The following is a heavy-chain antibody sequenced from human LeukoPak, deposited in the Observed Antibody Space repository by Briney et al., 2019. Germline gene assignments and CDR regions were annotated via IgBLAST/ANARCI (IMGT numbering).Heavy chain of an antibody. D-gene: IGHD2-2*01. Sequence: PSETLSLTCTVSGGSLNLSSYYWGWIRQPPGKGLEWIGSIYYSGRTYYNPSLKIRVTIFVDTSKNQFSLKLNSVTAADTAVYYCARSQATAMVSDYWGQGTLVTASS. CDR3: ARSQATAMVSDY. V-gene: IGHV4-39*01. CDR2: IYYSGRT. J-gene: IGHJ4*02. CDR1: GGSLNLSSYY.